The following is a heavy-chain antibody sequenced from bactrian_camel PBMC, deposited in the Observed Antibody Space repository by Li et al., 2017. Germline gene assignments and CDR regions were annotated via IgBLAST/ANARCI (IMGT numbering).Heavy chain of an antibody. V-gene: IGHV3S53*01. CDR3: AASDYGGAWYNIGFFNY. CDR1: GYQYINYNRKC. Sequence: HVQLVESGGGSVQPGGSLTLSCEANGYQYINYNRKCLGWFCQTPGKEREGVAIRDRDGHTRYADSVKGRFTISRDNAKNTLYLQMNSLKPEDTAMYYCAASDYGGAWYNIGFFNYWGQGTQVTVS. CDR2: RDRDGHT. D-gene: IGHD5*01. J-gene: IGHJ4*01.